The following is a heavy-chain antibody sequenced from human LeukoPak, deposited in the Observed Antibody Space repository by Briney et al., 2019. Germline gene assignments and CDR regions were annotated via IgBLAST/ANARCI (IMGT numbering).Heavy chain of an antibody. CDR3: AKCGGNYNFYYYYMDV. CDR2: INWNGGST. CDR1: GFTFDDYG. J-gene: IGHJ6*03. Sequence: PGGSLRLSCAASGFTFDDYGMSWVRQAPGKGLEWVSGINWNGGSTGYADSVKGRFTISRDNAKSSLYLQMNSLRAEDTALYYCAKCGGNYNFYYYYMDVWGKGTTVTVSS. V-gene: IGHV3-20*04. D-gene: IGHD1-26*01.